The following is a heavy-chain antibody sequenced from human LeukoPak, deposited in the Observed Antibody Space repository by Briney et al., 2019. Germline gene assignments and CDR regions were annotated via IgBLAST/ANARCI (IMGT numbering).Heavy chain of an antibody. V-gene: IGHV4-59*01. Sequence: SETLSLTCTVSGGSISSYYWSWIRQPPGKGLEWIGYIYYSGSTNYDPSLKSRVTISVDTSKNQFSLKLSSVTAADTAVYYCARGTYTDTGYSSSCFDYWGQGTLVTVSS. CDR1: GGSISSYY. CDR2: IYYSGST. J-gene: IGHJ4*02. D-gene: IGHD6-13*01. CDR3: ARGTYTDTGYSSSCFDY.